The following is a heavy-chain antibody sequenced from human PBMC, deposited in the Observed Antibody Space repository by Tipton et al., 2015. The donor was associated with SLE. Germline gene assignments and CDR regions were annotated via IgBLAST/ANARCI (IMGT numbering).Heavy chain of an antibody. D-gene: IGHD5-18*01. CDR1: GYTFSNYV. Sequence: QLVQSGGEVKKPGASVKVSCKASGYTFSNYVINWVRQAPGQGLEWMGWINAYNDNTNSAQKVQGRVTMTTDTSTTTAYMELRSLRSDDTAVYYCARAPPNGFRDSFGMDVWGQGTPVTVSS. J-gene: IGHJ6*02. CDR2: INAYNDNT. V-gene: IGHV1-18*01. CDR3: ARAPPNGFRDSFGMDV.